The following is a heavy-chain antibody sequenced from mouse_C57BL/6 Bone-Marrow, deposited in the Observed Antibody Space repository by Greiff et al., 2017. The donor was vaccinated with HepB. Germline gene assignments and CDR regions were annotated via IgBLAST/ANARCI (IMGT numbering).Heavy chain of an antibody. D-gene: IGHD1-1*01. CDR1: GYTFTSYW. V-gene: IGHV1-74*01. CDR2: IHPSDSDT. CDR3: AIGITDYGSSYYFDN. J-gene: IGHJ2*01. Sequence: QVQLQQPGAELVKPGASVKVSCKASGYTFTSYWMHWVKQRPGQGLEWIGRIHPSDSDTNYNQKFKGKATLTVDKSSSTAYMQLSSLPSEDSAVYYCAIGITDYGSSYYFDNWGQGTTLTVSS.